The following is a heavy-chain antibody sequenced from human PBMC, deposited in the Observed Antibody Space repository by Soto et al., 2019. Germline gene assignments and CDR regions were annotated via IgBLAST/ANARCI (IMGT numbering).Heavy chain of an antibody. Sequence: PGGSLRLSCAASCFTFSNAWINWVRQAPGKGMEWVGRIKSKTDGGTTDYAEPVKGRFAISRDDSNNMVYLQMNSLKNEDTAVYYCTTDSYSTIIIVRFDYWGHGTLVTVSS. CDR2: IKSKTDGGTT. D-gene: IGHD3-22*01. J-gene: IGHJ4*01. V-gene: IGHV3-15*07. CDR3: TTDSYSTIIIVRFDY. CDR1: CFTFSNAW.